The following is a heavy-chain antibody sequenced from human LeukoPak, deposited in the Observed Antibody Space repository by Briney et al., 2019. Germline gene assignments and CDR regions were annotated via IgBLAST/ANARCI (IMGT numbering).Heavy chain of an antibody. V-gene: IGHV4-59*12. CDR3: ARDGGRLWKVSYAFDI. CDR1: GGSISGWY. J-gene: IGHJ3*02. CDR2: IYGSGYT. Sequence: SETLSLTCTVSGGSISGWYWSWIRQPPGKGLEWIGYIYGSGYTNYNPSLKSRVTMSIDTSKNQFSLKLSSVTAADTAVYYCARDGGRLWKVSYAFDIWGQGTMVTVSS. D-gene: IGHD5-18*01.